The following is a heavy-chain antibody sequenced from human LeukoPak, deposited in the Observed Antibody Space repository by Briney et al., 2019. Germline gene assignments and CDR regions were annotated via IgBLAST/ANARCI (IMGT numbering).Heavy chain of an antibody. CDR2: ISYDGSNK. Sequence: GGSLRLSCAASGFTFSSYAMHWVRQAPGKGLEWVAVISYDGSNKYYADSVKGRFTISRDNSKNTLYLQMNSLRAEDTAVYYCARVTDSSAYYNPPPDYWGQGTLVTVSS. CDR1: GFTFSSYA. J-gene: IGHJ4*02. V-gene: IGHV3-30-3*01. CDR3: ARVTDSSAYYNPPPDY. D-gene: IGHD3-22*01.